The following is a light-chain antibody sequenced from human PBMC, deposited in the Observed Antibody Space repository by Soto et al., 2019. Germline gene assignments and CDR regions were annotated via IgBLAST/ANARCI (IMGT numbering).Light chain of an antibody. CDR3: AAGDDSLRVVL. CDR2: GTN. CDR1: RANIGGYNY. V-gene: IGLV1-47*02. Sequence: SVLTQPPSASGTPGQRVTISCSGGRANIGGYNYVYWFQQYPGTAPKVLVFGTNLRPSGVPDRFSASKFGTSGSLTISGLRFEDEADYYCAAGDDSLRVVLFGGGTQLTVL. J-gene: IGLJ2*01.